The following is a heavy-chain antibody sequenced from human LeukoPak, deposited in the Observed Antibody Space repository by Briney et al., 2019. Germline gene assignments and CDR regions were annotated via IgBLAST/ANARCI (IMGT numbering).Heavy chain of an antibody. CDR3: ARGVASYDFWSGAENYYYGMDV. J-gene: IGHJ6*02. CDR1: GGPFSGYY. Sequence: SETLSLTCAVYGGPFSGYYWSWIRQPPGKGLEWIGEINHSGSTNYNPPLKSRVNISVDTSKNQFSLKLISVTAADTAVYYCARGVASYDFWSGAENYYYGMDVWGQGTTVTVSS. V-gene: IGHV4-34*01. D-gene: IGHD3-3*01. CDR2: INHSGST.